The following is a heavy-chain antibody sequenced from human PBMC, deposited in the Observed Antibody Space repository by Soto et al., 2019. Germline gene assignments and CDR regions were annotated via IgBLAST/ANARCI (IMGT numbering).Heavy chain of an antibody. J-gene: IGHJ4*02. CDR1: GFAFNKFG. V-gene: IGHV3-30*18. D-gene: IGHD1-26*01. Sequence: QVQLVESGGGVVQPGTSLRLSCEASGFAFNKFGMHWVRQAPGKGLEWVAFISYDGSYQYYADSVQGRFTITRDNSMNTLNMQLNSLRREDTAVYYCAKGGEVGGVLGDNWGQGTLVTVSS. CDR3: AKGGEVGGVLGDN. CDR2: ISYDGSYQ.